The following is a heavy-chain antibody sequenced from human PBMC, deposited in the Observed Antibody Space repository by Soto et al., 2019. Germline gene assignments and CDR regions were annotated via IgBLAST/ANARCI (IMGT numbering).Heavy chain of an antibody. Sequence: EVQLLESGGGLVQPGGSLRLSCAASGFTFSSYVMNWVRQAPGKGLEWVSTISGSGGSTYYADSVEGRFTFSRYNSKNTLHLLRNSLRAEDTAVYYFAKGGSNGWYDGFDIWGQGTMVTVSS. CDR3: AKGGSNGWYDGFDI. CDR2: ISGSGGST. D-gene: IGHD6-19*01. J-gene: IGHJ3*02. V-gene: IGHV3-23*01. CDR1: GFTFSSYV.